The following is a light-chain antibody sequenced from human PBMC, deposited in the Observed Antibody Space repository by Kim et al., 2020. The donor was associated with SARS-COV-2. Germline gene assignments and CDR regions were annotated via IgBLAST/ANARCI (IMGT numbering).Light chain of an antibody. V-gene: IGKV3-15*01. CDR3: KQYHNWWT. CDR2: GAS. J-gene: IGKJ1*01. CDR1: QSVSFN. Sequence: EIVMTQSPGTLSVSPGERATLSCRASQSVSFNLAWYQQKPGQPPRLLIYGASTRATGIADRFTGSGSGTEFTLTISSLQSEDLAVYYCKQYHNWWTFGQGTKVDIK.